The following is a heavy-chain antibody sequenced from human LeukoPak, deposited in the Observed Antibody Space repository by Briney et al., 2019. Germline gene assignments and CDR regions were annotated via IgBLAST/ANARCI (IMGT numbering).Heavy chain of an antibody. D-gene: IGHD6-19*01. CDR2: IYSGGST. CDR1: GFTVSSNY. Sequence: GSLRLSCAASGFTVSSNYMSWVRQAPGKGLEWVSVIYSGGSTYYADSVKGRFTISRDNSKNTLYLQMNSLRAEDTAVYYCASGGYSSGWYDFDYWGQGTLVTVSS. CDR3: ASGGYSSGWYDFDY. J-gene: IGHJ4*02. V-gene: IGHV3-53*05.